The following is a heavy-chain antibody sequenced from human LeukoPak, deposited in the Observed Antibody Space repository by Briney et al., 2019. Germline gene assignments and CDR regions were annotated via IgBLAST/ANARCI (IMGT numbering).Heavy chain of an antibody. CDR1: GGSISSYY. V-gene: IGHV4-4*07. D-gene: IGHD6-13*01. CDR2: IYTSGST. J-gene: IGHJ4*02. CDR3: ARTGYSSSWYYFDY. Sequence: SETLSLTCTVSGGSISSYYWSWIRQPAGKGLEWIGHIYTSGSTNYSPSLKSRVTMSVDTSKNQFSLKLSSVTAADTAVYYCARTGYSSSWYYFDYWGQGTLVTVSS.